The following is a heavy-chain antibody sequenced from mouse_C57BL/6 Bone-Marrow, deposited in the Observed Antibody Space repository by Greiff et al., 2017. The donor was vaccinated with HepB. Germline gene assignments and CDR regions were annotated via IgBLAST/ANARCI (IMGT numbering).Heavy chain of an antibody. Sequence: VQLQQSGAELARPGASVKLSCKASGYTFTSYGISWVKQRTGQGLEWIGEIYPRSGNTYYNEKFKGKATLTADKSSSTAYMELRSLTSEDSAVYVCAREGSTGGGLYDYAKGCRGKGATVTAST. V-gene: IGHV1-81*01. J-gene: IGHJ4*01. CDR1: GYTFTSYG. CDR2: IYPRSGNT. CDR3: AREGSTGGGLYDYAKGC. D-gene: IGHD6-1*01.